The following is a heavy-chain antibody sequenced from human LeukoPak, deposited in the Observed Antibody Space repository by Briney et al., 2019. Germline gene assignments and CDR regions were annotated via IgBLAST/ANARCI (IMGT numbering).Heavy chain of an antibody. Sequence: SETLSLTCTVSGGSISSSSYYWGWIRQPPGKGLEWIGSIYYSGSTYYNPSLKSRVTISVDTSKNQFSLKLSSVTAADTAVYYCARGQVLRFLEWLLPPDYWGQGTLVTVSS. CDR1: GGSISSSSYY. J-gene: IGHJ4*02. CDR2: IYYSGST. D-gene: IGHD3-3*01. V-gene: IGHV4-39*07. CDR3: ARGQVLRFLEWLLPPDY.